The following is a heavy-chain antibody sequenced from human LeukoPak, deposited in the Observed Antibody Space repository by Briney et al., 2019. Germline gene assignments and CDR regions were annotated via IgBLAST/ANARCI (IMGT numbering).Heavy chain of an antibody. Sequence: GGSLRLSCAASGFTFSSYAMSWVRQAPGKGPEWVSAISGSGGSTYYADSVKGRLTISRDNSKNTLYLQMNSLRAEDTAVYYCAKDREWELLGYLDYWGQGTLVIVSS. CDR2: ISGSGGST. CDR3: AKDREWELLGYLDY. V-gene: IGHV3-23*01. J-gene: IGHJ4*02. CDR1: GFTFSSYA. D-gene: IGHD1-26*01.